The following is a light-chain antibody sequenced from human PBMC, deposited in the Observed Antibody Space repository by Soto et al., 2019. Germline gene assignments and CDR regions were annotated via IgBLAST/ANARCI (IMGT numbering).Light chain of an antibody. CDR1: QSISSSY. CDR3: QHYGSSIFT. V-gene: IGKV3-20*01. J-gene: IGKJ4*01. Sequence: EIVLTQSPGTLCLSPGERATLSCRASQSISSSYLAWYQQKPGQAPRLLIYGASSRAAGIPDRFSGSGSGTDFTLTISRLEPEDFAVYHCQHYGSSIFTFDGGTTVEIK. CDR2: GAS.